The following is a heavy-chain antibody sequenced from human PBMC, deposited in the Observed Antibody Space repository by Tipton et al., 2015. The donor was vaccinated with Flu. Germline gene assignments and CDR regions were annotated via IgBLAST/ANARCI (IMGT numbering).Heavy chain of an antibody. J-gene: IGHJ3*02. Sequence: TLSLTCTVSGSSMTSSYWSWIRQPPGKGLEWIGYIYYGGTTNYNPSLKSRVTISEDRSKKQFSLKLKTVTAADTAVYYCARQGPTGRAFDIWGQGTMVTVSP. CDR1: GSSMTSSY. D-gene: IGHD1-14*01. V-gene: IGHV4-59*01. CDR2: IYYGGTT. CDR3: ARQGPTGRAFDI.